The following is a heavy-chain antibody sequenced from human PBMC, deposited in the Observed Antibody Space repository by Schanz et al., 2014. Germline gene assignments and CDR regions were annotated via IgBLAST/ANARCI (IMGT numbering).Heavy chain of an antibody. Sequence: QVQLVESGGGVVQPGRSLRLSCVASGFTFSSYDVFWVRQAPGKGLEWVAILWHDGSKKYYADSVKGRFTVSRDNAENALYLQMNSLRAEDTAVYYCARPALWFGDNCFDPWGQGTLVTVSS. CDR2: LWHDGSKK. CDR3: ARPALWFGDNCFDP. D-gene: IGHD3-10*01. CDR1: GFTFSSYD. V-gene: IGHV3-33*01. J-gene: IGHJ5*02.